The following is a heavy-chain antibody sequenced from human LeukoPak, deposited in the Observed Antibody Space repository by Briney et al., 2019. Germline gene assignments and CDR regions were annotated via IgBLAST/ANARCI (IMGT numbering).Heavy chain of an antibody. Sequence: GVYMRVSCAASGFTFDDYGMTSVRQSPGKGLECDSTINWNGGSTAYADSVKGRFTISRDNAKNSLYLQMNSLRAEDAAVYYCAKEDCSGGRCYSLHYWGQGTLVTVSS. J-gene: IGHJ4*02. V-gene: IGHV3-20*04. CDR2: INWNGGST. CDR3: AKEDCSGGRCYSLHY. D-gene: IGHD2-15*01. CDR1: GFTFDDYG.